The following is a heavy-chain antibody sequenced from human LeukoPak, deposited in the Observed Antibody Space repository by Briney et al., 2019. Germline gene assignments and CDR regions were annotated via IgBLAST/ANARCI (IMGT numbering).Heavy chain of an antibody. CDR3: AEGETDAFDI. J-gene: IGHJ3*02. V-gene: IGHV3-21*01. CDR2: ISSSSSYI. CDR1: GLTFSSYS. Sequence: GGSLRLSCAASGLTFSSYSMNWVRQAPGKGLEWVSSISSSSSYIYYADSVKGRFTISRDNAKNSLYLQMNSLRAEDTAVYYCAEGETDAFDIWGQGTMVTVSS.